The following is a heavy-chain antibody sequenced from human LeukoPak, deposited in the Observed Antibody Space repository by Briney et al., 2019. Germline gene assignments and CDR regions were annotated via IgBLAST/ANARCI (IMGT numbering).Heavy chain of an antibody. V-gene: IGHV1-46*01. D-gene: IGHD6-19*01. Sequence: SVNAACTASGYTFTSFYMHWVRQAAGRGREWMGIINPSGGSTSYAQKFQGRVTMTRDTSTSTVYMELSSLRSEDTAVYYCARAIAVAGDWFDPWGQGTLVTVSS. CDR3: ARAIAVAGDWFDP. CDR1: GYTFTSFY. CDR2: INPSGGST. J-gene: IGHJ5*02.